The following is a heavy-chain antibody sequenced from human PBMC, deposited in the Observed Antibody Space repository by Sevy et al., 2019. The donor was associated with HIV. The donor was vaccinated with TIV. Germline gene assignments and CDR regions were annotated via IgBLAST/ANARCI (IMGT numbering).Heavy chain of an antibody. V-gene: IGHV3-7*01. CDR2: VKQDMSEK. D-gene: IGHD3-22*01. Sequence: WGSLRLSCATSGFTFSSNWRTWVRQAPGKGLEWVANVKQDMSEKYYADSVKGRFTISRDNAKNSLYLEMNSLRAEDTAVYYCARAQQITMLVVIGGLYFDFWGQGTLVTVSS. J-gene: IGHJ4*02. CDR1: GFTFSSNW. CDR3: ARAQQITMLVVIGGLYFDF.